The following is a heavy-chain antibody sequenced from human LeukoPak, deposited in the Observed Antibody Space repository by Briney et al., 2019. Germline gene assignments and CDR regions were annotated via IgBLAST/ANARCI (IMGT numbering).Heavy chain of an antibody. CDR1: GYTFTGYY. J-gene: IGHJ4*02. V-gene: IGHV1-2*06. CDR2: INPNSGGT. CDR3: ARRGYSYGTFDY. Sequence: ASVKVSCKASGYTFTGYYMHWVRQAPGQGLGWMGRINPNSGGTNYAQKFQGRVTMTRDTSISTAYMELSRLRSDDTAVYYCARRGYSYGTFDYWGQGTLVTVSS. D-gene: IGHD5-18*01.